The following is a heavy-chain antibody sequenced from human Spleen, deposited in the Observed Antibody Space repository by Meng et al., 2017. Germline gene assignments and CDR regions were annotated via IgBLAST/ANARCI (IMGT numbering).Heavy chain of an antibody. CDR3: ARGVAVAGLDY. Sequence: QVQLQQWGAGLLKPSEPLSLTCAVYGGSFSGYYWSWIRQPPGKGLEWIGEINHSGSTNYNPSLKSRVTISVDTSKNQFSLKLSSVTAADTAVYYCARGVAVAGLDYWGRGTLVTVSS. J-gene: IGHJ4*02. V-gene: IGHV4-34*01. CDR2: INHSGST. D-gene: IGHD6-19*01. CDR1: GGSFSGYY.